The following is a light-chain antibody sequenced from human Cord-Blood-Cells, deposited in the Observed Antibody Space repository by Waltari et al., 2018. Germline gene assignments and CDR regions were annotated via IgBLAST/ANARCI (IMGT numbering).Light chain of an antibody. Sequence: IVLTQSPGTLSLSPGARATLSCRASQSVSSSYLAWYQQKPGQAPRHLIYGASSRATGIPDRFSGSWSGTDFTLTISRLEPEDFAVYYCQQYGSSPPWTFGQGTKVEIK. V-gene: IGKV3-20*01. CDR3: QQYGSSPPWT. J-gene: IGKJ1*01. CDR1: QSVSSSY. CDR2: GAS.